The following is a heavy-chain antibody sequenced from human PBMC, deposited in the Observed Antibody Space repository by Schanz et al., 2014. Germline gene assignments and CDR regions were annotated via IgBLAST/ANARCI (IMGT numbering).Heavy chain of an antibody. J-gene: IGHJ4*02. V-gene: IGHV4-59*01. D-gene: IGHD2-2*01. Sequence: QVQLQESGPGLVRPSETLSLTCTVTSASIRTYYWSWIRQPPGKGLEWIGYIYYSGSTTYNPSLKSRVTISVDTSKKQFSLNLSSVTAADTAVYYCARGRVVPAAPEFDYWGQGILVTVSS. CDR1: SASIRTYY. CDR2: IYYSGST. CDR3: ARGRVVPAAPEFDY.